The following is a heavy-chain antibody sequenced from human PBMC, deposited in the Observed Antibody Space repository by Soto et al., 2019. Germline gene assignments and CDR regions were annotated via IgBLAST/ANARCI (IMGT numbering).Heavy chain of an antibody. CDR3: ARGRGYNWNLLYYYGMDV. CDR1: GGTFSSYA. Sequence: ASLKVSCKASGGTFSSYAISWVRQAPGQGLEWMGGIIPIFGTANYAQKFQGRVTITADESASTAYMELSSLRSEDTAVYYCARGRGYNWNLLYYYGMDVWGQGTTVTV. V-gene: IGHV1-69*13. CDR2: IIPIFGTA. J-gene: IGHJ6*02. D-gene: IGHD1-20*01.